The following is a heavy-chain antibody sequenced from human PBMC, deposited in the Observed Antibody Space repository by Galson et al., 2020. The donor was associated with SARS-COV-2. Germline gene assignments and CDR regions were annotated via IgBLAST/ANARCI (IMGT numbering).Heavy chain of an antibody. J-gene: IGHJ4*02. CDR3: TTSITVLVVVIPLRRGY. Sequence: GESLKISCAASGFTFSNAWMSWVRQAPGKGLEWVGRIKSKTDGGTTDYAAPVKGRFTISRDDSKNTLYLQMNSLKTEDTAVYYCTTSITVLVVVIPLRRGYWGQGTLVTVSS. CDR2: IKSKTDGGTT. V-gene: IGHV3-15*01. D-gene: IGHD3-22*01. CDR1: GFTFSNAW.